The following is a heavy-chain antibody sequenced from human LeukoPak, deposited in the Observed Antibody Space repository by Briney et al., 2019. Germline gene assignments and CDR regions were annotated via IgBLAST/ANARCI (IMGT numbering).Heavy chain of an antibody. Sequence: ASVKVSCKASGYAFTAQYMHWVRQAPGQGLEWMGWINPNNGDTKYAQSFLGRVTMTRDTSTTTAYMELSSLRSDDTAVYFCASYPRSIPTPPFDYWGQGTLVTVSS. CDR3: ASYPRSIPTPPFDY. V-gene: IGHV1-2*02. J-gene: IGHJ4*02. D-gene: IGHD2-21*01. CDR2: INPNNGDT. CDR1: GYAFTAQY.